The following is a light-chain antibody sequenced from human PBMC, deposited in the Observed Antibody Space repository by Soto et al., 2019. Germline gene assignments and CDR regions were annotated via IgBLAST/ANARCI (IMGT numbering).Light chain of an antibody. J-gene: IGKJ2*01. Sequence: EIVLTQSPGALSLSPGEGATLSCRASQAVISGYLAWYQQKPGQAPRLLMYGVSSRPTGISDRFSGSGSGTEFTLTITRLEPEDFALYYCQQYGVPPFNFGQGTKLQIE. V-gene: IGKV3-20*01. CDR3: QQYGVPPFN. CDR1: QAVISGY. CDR2: GVS.